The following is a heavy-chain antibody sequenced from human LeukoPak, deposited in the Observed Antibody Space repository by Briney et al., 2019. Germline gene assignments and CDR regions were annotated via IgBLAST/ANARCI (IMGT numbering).Heavy chain of an antibody. D-gene: IGHD3-3*01. Sequence: GSLRLSCAASGFTFSSYSMNWVRQAPGKGLEWVSSISSSSSYIYYADSVKGRFTISRDNAKNSLYLQMNSLRAEDTAVYYCASLGVVIRLMDYWGQGTLVTVSS. CDR3: ASLGVVIRLMDY. J-gene: IGHJ4*02. V-gene: IGHV3-21*01. CDR1: GFTFSSYS. CDR2: ISSSSSYI.